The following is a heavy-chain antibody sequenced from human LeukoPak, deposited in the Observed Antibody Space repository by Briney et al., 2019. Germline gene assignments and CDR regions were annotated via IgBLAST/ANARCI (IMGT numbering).Heavy chain of an antibody. CDR3: ASSDIVVVPYYYYYMDV. Sequence: SVKVSCKASGYTFTSYGISWVRQAPGQGLEWMGGIIPIFGTANYAQKFQGRVTITTDESTSTAYMELSSLRSEDTAVYYCASSDIVVVPYYYYYMDVWGKGTTVTVSS. J-gene: IGHJ6*03. D-gene: IGHD2-2*01. CDR1: GYTFTSYG. CDR2: IIPIFGTA. V-gene: IGHV1-69*05.